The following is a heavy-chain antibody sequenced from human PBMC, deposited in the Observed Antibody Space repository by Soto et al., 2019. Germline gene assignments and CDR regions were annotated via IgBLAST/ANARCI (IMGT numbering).Heavy chain of an antibody. J-gene: IGHJ5*02. CDR1: GGSINSSSYF. D-gene: IGHD6-19*01. CDR3: ARHYSSGSRNWFDP. Sequence: SETLSLTCSVAGGSINSSSYFWGWVRQPPGKGLEWIGSIYYSGSTYYNPPLRSRVSISVNTSKNQFSLKLSSVTAADTAVFYCARHYSSGSRNWFDPWGQGTQVTVSS. V-gene: IGHV4-39*01. CDR2: IYYSGST.